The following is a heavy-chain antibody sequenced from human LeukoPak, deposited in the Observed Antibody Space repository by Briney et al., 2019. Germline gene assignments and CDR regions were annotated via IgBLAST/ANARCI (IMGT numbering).Heavy chain of an antibody. CDR3: AKDAIRIPPNDILTGYIDY. Sequence: GGSLRLSCAASGFTFSSYGMHWVRQAPGKGLEWVAVISYDGSNKYYADSVKGRFTISRDNSKNTLYLQMNSLRAEDTAVYYCAKDAIRIPPNDILTGYIDYWGQGTLATVSS. D-gene: IGHD3-9*01. CDR2: ISYDGSNK. CDR1: GFTFSSYG. V-gene: IGHV3-30*18. J-gene: IGHJ4*02.